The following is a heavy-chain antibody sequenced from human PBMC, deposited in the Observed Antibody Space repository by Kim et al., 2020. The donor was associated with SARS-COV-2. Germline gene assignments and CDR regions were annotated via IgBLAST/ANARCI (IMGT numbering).Heavy chain of an antibody. J-gene: IGHJ6*02. V-gene: IGHV1-69*04. CDR1: GGTFSTYA. CDR2: IIPIVDTA. D-gene: IGHD3-10*01. Sequence: SVKVSCKASGGTFSTYAISWVRQAPGQGLEWMGRIIPIVDTANNAQKFQGRVTITADKSTSTAFMELRSLRFEDTAVYYCARDSSSGGMDVWGHGTTVTVSS. CDR3: ARDSSSGGMDV.